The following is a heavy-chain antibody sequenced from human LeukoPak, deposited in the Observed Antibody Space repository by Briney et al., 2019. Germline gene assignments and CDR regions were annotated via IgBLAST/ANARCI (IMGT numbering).Heavy chain of an antibody. CDR2: ISSSSSYI. Sequence: PGGSLRLSCAASGFTFSSYSMNWVRQAPGKGLEWVSSISSSSSYIYYADSVKGRFTISRDNAKNSLYLQMISLRAEDTAVYYCARDRGEAFDIWGQGTMVTVSS. V-gene: IGHV3-21*01. J-gene: IGHJ3*02. CDR3: ARDRGEAFDI. CDR1: GFTFSSYS. D-gene: IGHD3-10*01.